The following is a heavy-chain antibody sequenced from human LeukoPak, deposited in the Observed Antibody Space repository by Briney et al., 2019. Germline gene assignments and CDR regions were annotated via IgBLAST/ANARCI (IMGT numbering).Heavy chain of an antibody. D-gene: IGHD3-3*01. Sequence: GGSLRLSCAASGITFSSYSMNWVRQAPGKGLEWASYISSSSSTIYYADSVKGRFTISRDNAKNSLYLQMNSLRAEDTAVYYCARELQVNTYYDFWSGFWGYWGQGTLVTVSS. V-gene: IGHV3-48*04. CDR1: GITFSSYS. J-gene: IGHJ4*02. CDR2: ISSSSSTI. CDR3: ARELQVNTYYDFWSGFWGY.